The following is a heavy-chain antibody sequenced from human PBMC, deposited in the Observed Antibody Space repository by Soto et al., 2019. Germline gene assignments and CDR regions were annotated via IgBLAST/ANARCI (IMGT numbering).Heavy chain of an antibody. V-gene: IGHV4-59*01. CDR1: GGSISSYY. Sequence: PSETLSLTCTVSGGSISSYYWSWIRQPPGKGLERIGYIYYSGSTNYNPSLKSRVTISVDTSKNQFSLKLSPVTAADTAVYYCARGPDGDYVNYWGQGTLVTVSS. D-gene: IGHD4-17*01. J-gene: IGHJ4*02. CDR2: IYYSGST. CDR3: ARGPDGDYVNY.